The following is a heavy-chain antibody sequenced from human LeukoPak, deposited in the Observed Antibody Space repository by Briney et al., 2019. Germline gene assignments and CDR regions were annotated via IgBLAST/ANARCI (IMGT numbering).Heavy chain of an antibody. D-gene: IGHD3-9*01. CDR2: IYPGDSDT. V-gene: IGHV5-51*03. CDR1: GYSFTSYW. J-gene: IGHJ3*01. Sequence: PGESLKISCKGSGYSFTSYWIGWVRQMPGKGLEWMGIIYPGDSDTRYSPSFQGQVTISADKSISTAYLQWSSLKASDTATYYCARLLGLRYFDWLFDAFDVWGQGTMVTVSS. CDR3: ARLLGLRYFDWLFDAFDV.